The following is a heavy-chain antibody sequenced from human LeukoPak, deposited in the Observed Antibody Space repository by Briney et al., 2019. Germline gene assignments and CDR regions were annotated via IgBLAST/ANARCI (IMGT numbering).Heavy chain of an antibody. J-gene: IGHJ3*02. D-gene: IGHD6-13*01. CDR1: GGSIRSSSYY. V-gene: IGHV4-39*01. Sequence: SETLSLTCTVSGGSIRSSSYYWGWIRQPPGKGLEWIGRIYYSGSTYYNPSLKSRVTISVDTSKNQFSLKLSSVTAADTAVYYCASNQQLVRGDAFDIWGQGTMVTVSS. CDR3: ASNQQLVRGDAFDI. CDR2: IYYSGST.